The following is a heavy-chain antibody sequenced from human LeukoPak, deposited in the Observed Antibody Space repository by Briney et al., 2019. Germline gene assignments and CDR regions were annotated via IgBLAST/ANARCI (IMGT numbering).Heavy chain of an antibody. J-gene: IGHJ6*03. CDR2: IYHSGST. CDR3: ASARDEAPRYYYYYYMHV. CDR1: GGSFSGYY. V-gene: IGHV4-34*01. Sequence: SETLSLTCAVYGGSFSGYYWSWIRQPPGKGLEWIGEIYHSGSTNYSPSLKSRVTISVDTSKNQFSLKLSSVTAADTAVYYCASARDEAPRYYYYYYMHVWGKGTTVTVSS. D-gene: IGHD2-21*01.